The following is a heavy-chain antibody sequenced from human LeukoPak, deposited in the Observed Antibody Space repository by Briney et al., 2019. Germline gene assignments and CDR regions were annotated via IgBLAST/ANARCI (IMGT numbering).Heavy chain of an antibody. CDR3: ARAPERPNYDY. CDR2: INHSGST. D-gene: IGHD1-14*01. Sequence: SETLSLTCVVYGGSFSGYYWSCIRQPPGKGLEWIGEINHSGSTNYNPSLKSRVTISVDTSKNQFSLKLSSVTAADTAVYYCARAPERPNYDYWGQGTLVTVSS. J-gene: IGHJ4*02. CDR1: GGSFSGYY. V-gene: IGHV4-34*01.